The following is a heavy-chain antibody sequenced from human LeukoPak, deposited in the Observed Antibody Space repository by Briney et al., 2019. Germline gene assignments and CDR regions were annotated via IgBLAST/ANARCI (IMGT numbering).Heavy chain of an antibody. CDR3: ARAPPYIAAAPDY. Sequence: SETLSLTCTVSGGSISSYYWSWIRQPPGKGLEWIGYIYYSGSTNYNPSLKSRVTISVDTSKNQFSLKLSSVTAADTAVYYCARAPPYIAAAPDYWGQGTLVTVSS. J-gene: IGHJ4*02. V-gene: IGHV4-59*01. D-gene: IGHD6-13*01. CDR2: IYYSGST. CDR1: GGSISSYY.